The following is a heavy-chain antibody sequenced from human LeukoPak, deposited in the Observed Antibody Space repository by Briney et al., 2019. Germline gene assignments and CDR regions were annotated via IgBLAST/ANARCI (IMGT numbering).Heavy chain of an antibody. CDR1: GYTFTGYY. D-gene: IGHD3-9*01. CDR2: INPNSGGT. V-gene: IGHV1-2*02. J-gene: IGHJ4*02. CDR3: ARDQFDILTGSFDY. Sequence: ASVKVSCKASGYTFTGYYMHWVRQAPGQGLEWMGWINPNSGGTNYAQKFQGRVTMTRDTSISTAYMELSRLRSDDTAVYYCARDQFDILTGSFDYWGQGTLVTVSS.